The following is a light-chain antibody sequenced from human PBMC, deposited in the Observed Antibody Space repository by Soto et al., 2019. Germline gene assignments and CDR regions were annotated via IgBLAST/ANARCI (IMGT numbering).Light chain of an antibody. CDR1: QSISSY. J-gene: IGKJ1*01. Sequence: IQVTQSPSSLSASVGDRVTITCRASQSISSYLNWYQQKPGKAPKLLIYAASSLQSGVPSRFSGSGSGTDFTLTISNLQPDDFATYYCQQYENYWTFGQGTKVDIK. CDR3: QQYENYWT. V-gene: IGKV1-39*01. CDR2: AAS.